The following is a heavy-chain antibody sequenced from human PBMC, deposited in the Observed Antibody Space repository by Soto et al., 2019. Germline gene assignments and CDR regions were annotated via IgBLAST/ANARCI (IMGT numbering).Heavy chain of an antibody. J-gene: IGHJ4*02. CDR2: ISGSGGST. D-gene: IGHD3-22*01. Sequence: LRLSCAASGFTFSSYAMSWVRQAPGKGLEWVSAISGSGGSTYYADSVKGRFTISRDNSKNTLYLQMNSLRAEDTAVYYCASSGMYYYDSSGYYSVFDYWGQGTLVTVS. CDR3: ASSGMYYYDSSGYYSVFDY. V-gene: IGHV3-23*01. CDR1: GFTFSSYA.